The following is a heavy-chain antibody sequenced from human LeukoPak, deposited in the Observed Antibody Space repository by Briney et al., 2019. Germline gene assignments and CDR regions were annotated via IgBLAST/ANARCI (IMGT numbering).Heavy chain of an antibody. D-gene: IGHD6-6*01. CDR3: ARDRMGGIYSSSLRTPRYWFDP. V-gene: IGHV4-30-4*01. J-gene: IGHJ5*02. CDR2: IYYSGST. CDR1: GGSISSGDYY. Sequence: SETLSLTCTVSGGSISSGDYYWSWIRQPPGTGLEWIGYIYYSGSTYYNPSLKSRVTISVDTSKNQFSLKLSSVTAADTAVYYCARDRMGGIYSSSLRTPRYWFDPWGQGTLVTVSS.